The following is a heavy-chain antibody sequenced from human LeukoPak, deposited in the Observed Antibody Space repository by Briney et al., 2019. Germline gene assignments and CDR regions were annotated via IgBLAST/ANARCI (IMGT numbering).Heavy chain of an antibody. J-gene: IGHJ5*02. V-gene: IGHV1-8*03. CDR1: GYTFTSYD. D-gene: IGHD6-13*01. Sequence: ASVKVSCKASGYTFTSYDINWVRQATGQGLEWMGWMNPNSGNTGYAQKFQGRVTITRNTSISTAYMELSSLRSGDTAVYYCARGAAAGTGDWFDPWGQGTLVTVSS. CDR2: MNPNSGNT. CDR3: ARGAAAGTGDWFDP.